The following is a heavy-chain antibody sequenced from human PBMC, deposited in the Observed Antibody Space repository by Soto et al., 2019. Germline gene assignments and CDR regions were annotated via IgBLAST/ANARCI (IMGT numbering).Heavy chain of an antibody. J-gene: IGHJ4*02. CDR2: IYYSGST. CDR3: ARTSHLYYDSSGYNVRGPFDY. V-gene: IGHV4-31*03. CDR1: GGSISSGGYY. D-gene: IGHD3-22*01. Sequence: TSETLSLTCTVSGGSISSGGYYWGWIRQHPGKGLEWIGYIYYSGSTYYNPSLKSRVTITVDTSKNQFSLKLSSVTAADTAVYYCARTSHLYYDSSGYNVRGPFDYWGQGTLVTVSS.